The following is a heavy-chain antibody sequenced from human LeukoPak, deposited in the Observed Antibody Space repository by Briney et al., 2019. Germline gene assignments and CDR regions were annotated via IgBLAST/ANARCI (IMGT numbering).Heavy chain of an antibody. CDR2: ISTSSGYI. D-gene: IGHD2-15*01. J-gene: IGHJ3*02. V-gene: IGHV3-21*01. CDR3: ARAGGRGFDAFDI. CDR1: GFTFSSYS. Sequence: GGSLRLSRAASGFTFSSYSMNWVRQAPGKGLEWVSSISTSSGYIYYADSVKGRFTISRDNAKNSAYLQMNSLRAEDTAVYYCARAGGRGFDAFDIWGQGTMVTVSS.